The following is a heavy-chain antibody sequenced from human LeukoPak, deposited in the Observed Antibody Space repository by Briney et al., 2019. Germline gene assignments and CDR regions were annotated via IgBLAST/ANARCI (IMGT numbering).Heavy chain of an antibody. Sequence: PVGSLRLSCAAAGFTFTNAWMSWGRQAPGKVLEWIGRSKSQTDGGTTDYAAPVKGRFTISRDDSKNTVYRQMNSLRTDDTAVYYCTTLSYVGGYWGQGTLVTVSS. CDR1: GFTFTNAW. CDR2: SKSQTDGGTT. CDR3: TTLSYVGGY. V-gene: IGHV3-15*01. D-gene: IGHD3-10*02. J-gene: IGHJ4*02.